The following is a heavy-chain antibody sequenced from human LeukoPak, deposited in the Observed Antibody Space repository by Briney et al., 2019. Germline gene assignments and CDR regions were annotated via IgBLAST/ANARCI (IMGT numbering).Heavy chain of an antibody. CDR1: GFTFSSYA. Sequence: GGSLRLSYAASGFTFSSYAMGWVRQAPGKGLEWVSAISGSGGGTYYADSVKGRFTISRDNSKNTLYLQMNSLRAEDTAVYYCAKYSSSWYYFDYWGQGTLVTVSS. CDR3: AKYSSSWYYFDY. V-gene: IGHV3-23*01. J-gene: IGHJ4*02. CDR2: ISGSGGGT. D-gene: IGHD6-13*01.